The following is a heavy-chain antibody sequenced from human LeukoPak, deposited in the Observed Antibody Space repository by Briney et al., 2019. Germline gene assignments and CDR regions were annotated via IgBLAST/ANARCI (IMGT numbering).Heavy chain of an antibody. CDR2: INPNSGGT. J-gene: IGHJ5*02. V-gene: IGHV1-2*02. D-gene: IGHD2-15*01. CDR1: GYTFTCYY. CDR3: ARGVSGGSSYNWFDH. Sequence: GASVKVSCKASGYTFTCYYMHWVRQAPGQGLEWMGWINPNSGGTNYAQKFQGRVTMTRDTSISTAYMELSRLRSDDTAVYYCARGVSGGSSYNWFDHWGQGTLVTVSS.